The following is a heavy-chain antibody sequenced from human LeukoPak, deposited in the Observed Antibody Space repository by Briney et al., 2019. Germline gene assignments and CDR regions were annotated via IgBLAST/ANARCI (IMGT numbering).Heavy chain of an antibody. CDR3: ARGDPYSSSWSQFDY. V-gene: IGHV1-69*02. D-gene: IGHD6-13*01. J-gene: IGHJ4*02. Sequence: ASVKVSCKASGGTFSSYTISWVRQAPGQGLEWMGRIIPILGIANYAQKFQGRVTITADKSTSTAYMELSSLRSEDTAVYYCARGDPYSSSWSQFDYWGQGTLVTVSS. CDR2: IIPILGIA. CDR1: GGTFSSYT.